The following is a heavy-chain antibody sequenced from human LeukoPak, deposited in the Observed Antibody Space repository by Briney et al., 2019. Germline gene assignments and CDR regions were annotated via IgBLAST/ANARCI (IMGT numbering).Heavy chain of an antibody. V-gene: IGHV3-9*01. CDR3: AKGRSRGYSYGFIFP. D-gene: IGHD5-18*01. J-gene: IGHJ5*02. Sequence: GGSLRLSCAASGFTFSSYAMSWVRQAPGKGLEWVSGINWNSGNIGYADSVKGRFTISRDNAKNSLYLQMNSLRAEDTALYYCAKGRSRGYSYGFIFPWGQGTLVTVSS. CDR1: GFTFSSYA. CDR2: INWNSGNI.